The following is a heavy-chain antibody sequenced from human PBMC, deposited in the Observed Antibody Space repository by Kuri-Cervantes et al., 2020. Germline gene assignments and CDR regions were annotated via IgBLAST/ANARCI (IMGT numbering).Heavy chain of an antibody. D-gene: IGHD3-10*01. CDR2: SSAYNGNT. CDR3: ARDSEGAWYGSGSRPFDY. Sequence: ASVKVSFKPPGYTLTSYGISWVRQSPGQGLEWMGWSSAYNGNTNYAQKLQGRVTMTTDTSTSTAYMELRSLRSDDTAVYYCARDSEGAWYGSGSRPFDYWGQGTLVTVSS. J-gene: IGHJ4*02. V-gene: IGHV1-18*01. CDR1: GYTLTSYG.